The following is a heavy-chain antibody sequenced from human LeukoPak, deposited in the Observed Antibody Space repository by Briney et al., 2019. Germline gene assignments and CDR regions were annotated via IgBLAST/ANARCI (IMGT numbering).Heavy chain of an antibody. Sequence: ASVKVSCKASGYTFTSYDINWVRQATGQGLEWMGWMNPNSGNTGYAQKFQGRVTMTRNTSISTAYMELSSLRSEDTAVYYCARVAPVYYDSSGHQAPDYWGQGTLVTVSS. CDR2: MNPNSGNT. J-gene: IGHJ4*02. CDR3: ARVAPVYYDSSGHQAPDY. D-gene: IGHD3-22*01. V-gene: IGHV1-8*01. CDR1: GYTFTSYD.